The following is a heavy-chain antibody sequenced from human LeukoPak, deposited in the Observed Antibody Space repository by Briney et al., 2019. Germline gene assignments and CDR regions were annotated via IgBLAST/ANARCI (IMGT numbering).Heavy chain of an antibody. CDR3: ARGGVFGVVTNYYYYGMGV. CDR2: MNPNSGNT. Sequence: AASVKVSCKASGYTFTSYDINWVRQATGQGLEWMGWMNPNSGNTGYAQKFQGRVTMTRNTSISTAYMELSSLRSEDTAVYYCARGGVFGVVTNYYYYGMGVWGQGTTVTVSS. D-gene: IGHD3-3*01. V-gene: IGHV1-8*01. CDR1: GYTFTSYD. J-gene: IGHJ6*02.